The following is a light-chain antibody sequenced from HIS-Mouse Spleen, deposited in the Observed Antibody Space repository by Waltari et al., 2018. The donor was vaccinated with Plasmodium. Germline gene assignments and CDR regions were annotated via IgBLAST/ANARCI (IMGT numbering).Light chain of an antibody. J-gene: IGLJ3*02. Sequence: SYELTQPPSVSVSPGQTARITCPGDASPKKYAYWYQQRSGQAPWLVIYVDSKRPSGIPAGFAGSSSGTMATLTISGAQVEDEADYYCYSADSSGNHRVFGGGTKLTVL. CDR1: ASPKKY. CDR2: VDS. CDR3: YSADSSGNHRV. V-gene: IGLV3-10*01.